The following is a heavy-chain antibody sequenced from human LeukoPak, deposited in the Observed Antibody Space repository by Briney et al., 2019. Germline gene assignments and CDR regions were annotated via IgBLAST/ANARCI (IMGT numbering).Heavy chain of an antibody. CDR3: ARGIAVAG. CDR2: IWYDGSNK. V-gene: IGHV3-33*08. J-gene: IGHJ4*02. D-gene: IGHD6-19*01. CDR1: GFTFSGYG. Sequence: PGGSLRLSCTASGFTFSGYGMHCVCQAPGMGLEWVAVIWYDGSNKYYADSVKGRFTISRDNSKNTLYLQMNSLRAEDTAVYYCARGIAVAGWGQGTLVTVSS.